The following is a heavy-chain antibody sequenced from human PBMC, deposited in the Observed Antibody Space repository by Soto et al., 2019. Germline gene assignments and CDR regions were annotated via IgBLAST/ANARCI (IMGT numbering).Heavy chain of an antibody. Sequence: SGGSLRLSCAASGFTFSSYAMHLVRQAAGKGLEWVGVIAYDGGNKYYADSVKGRFTISRDNSKNTVYLQMKSLRVDDTAVYYCASQLSVAGNYFFYYAMEVWGEGTTVTVSS. CDR2: IAYDGGNK. J-gene: IGHJ6*04. CDR1: GFTFSSYA. V-gene: IGHV3-30-3*01. D-gene: IGHD6-13*01. CDR3: ASQLSVAGNYFFYYAMEV.